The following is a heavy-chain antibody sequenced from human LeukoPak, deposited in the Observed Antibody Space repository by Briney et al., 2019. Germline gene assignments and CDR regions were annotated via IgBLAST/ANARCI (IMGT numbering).Heavy chain of an antibody. J-gene: IGHJ4*02. D-gene: IGHD3-22*01. Sequence: SQTLSLTCAISGDSVSSNSAAWNWIRQSPSRGLEWLGRTYYRSKWYNDYAVSVKSRITINPDTSKSQFSLQLNSVTPEDTAIYYCARDLRGYYDSSRDYYFDSWGQGTLVTVSS. CDR2: TYYRSKWYN. CDR1: GDSVSSNSAA. CDR3: ARDLRGYYDSSRDYYFDS. V-gene: IGHV6-1*01.